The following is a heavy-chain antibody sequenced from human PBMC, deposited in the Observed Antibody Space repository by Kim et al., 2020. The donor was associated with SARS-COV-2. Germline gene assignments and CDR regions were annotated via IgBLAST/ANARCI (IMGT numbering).Heavy chain of an antibody. CDR3: TTGCSSTSCRVY. Sequence: GGSLRLSCAASGFTFSNAWMSWVRQAPGKGLEWVGRIKSKTDGGTTDYAAPGKGRFTISRDDSKNTLYLQMNSLKTEDTAVYYCTTGCSSTSCRVYWGQGTLVTVSS. CDR2: IKSKTDGGTT. J-gene: IGHJ4*02. CDR1: GFTFSNAW. D-gene: IGHD2-2*01. V-gene: IGHV3-15*01.